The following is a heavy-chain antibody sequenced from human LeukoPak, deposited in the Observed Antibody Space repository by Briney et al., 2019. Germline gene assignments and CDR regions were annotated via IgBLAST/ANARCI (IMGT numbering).Heavy chain of an antibody. CDR1: GFTVSSNY. Sequence: GVSLRFSCAASGFTVSSNYMIWLPQAPGMGLQGVANIKHDGSEQYYEDYVKVRFTISRDNAKNSILLQMHSLDDEDTSYYSCKREGAAPGSFDYWGHGALVTVS. J-gene: IGHJ4*01. CDR2: IKHDGSEQ. D-gene: IGHD1-26*01. CDR3: KREGAAPGSFDY. V-gene: IGHV3-7*01.